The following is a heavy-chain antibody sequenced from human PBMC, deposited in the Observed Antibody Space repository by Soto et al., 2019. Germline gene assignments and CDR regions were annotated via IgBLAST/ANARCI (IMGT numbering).Heavy chain of an antibody. Sequence: SETLSLTCTVSGGSISSYYWSWIRQPPGKGLEWIGYIYYSGSTNYNPSLKSRVTISVDTSKNQFSLKLSSVTAADTAVYYCAREGSGYDILTGYPTGFDYWGQGTLVTVSS. CDR3: AREGSGYDILTGYPTGFDY. CDR1: GGSISSYY. V-gene: IGHV4-59*01. J-gene: IGHJ4*02. CDR2: IYYSGST. D-gene: IGHD3-9*01.